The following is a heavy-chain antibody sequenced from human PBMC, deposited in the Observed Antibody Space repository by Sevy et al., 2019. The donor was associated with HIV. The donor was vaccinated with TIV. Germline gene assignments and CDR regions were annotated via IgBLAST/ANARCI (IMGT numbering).Heavy chain of an antibody. D-gene: IGHD3-22*01. J-gene: IGHJ4*02. CDR3: ARQMHYYDSAGYYHWDY. CDR1: GGSISSSNYY. CDR2: IYYNGST. V-gene: IGHV4-39*01. Sequence: SETLSLTCTVSGGSISSSNYYWGRIRQPPGKGLEWIANIYYNGSTYYNPSFKSRVTIFADTSKNHFFLKKSSVTAGGTAVYYCARQMHYYDSAGYYHWDYWGQGTLVTVSS.